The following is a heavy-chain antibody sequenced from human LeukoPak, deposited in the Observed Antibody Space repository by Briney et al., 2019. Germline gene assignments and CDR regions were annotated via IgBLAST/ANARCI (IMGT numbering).Heavy chain of an antibody. Sequence: PGGSLRLSYAASGFTFSSYAMSWVRQAPGKGLEWVSAISGSGGSTYYADSVKGRFTISRDNAKNSLYLQMNSLRAEDTAVYYCARGKGYFDPWGQGTLVTVSS. CDR3: ARGKGYFDP. J-gene: IGHJ5*02. D-gene: IGHD5-12*01. CDR1: GFTFSSYA. CDR2: ISGSGGST. V-gene: IGHV3-23*01.